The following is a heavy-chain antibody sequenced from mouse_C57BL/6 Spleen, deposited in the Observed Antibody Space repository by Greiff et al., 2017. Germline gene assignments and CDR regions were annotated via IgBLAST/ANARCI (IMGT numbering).Heavy chain of an antibody. D-gene: IGHD1-1*01. CDR3: ARDTTVVAHWYFDV. J-gene: IGHJ1*03. V-gene: IGHV1-55*01. CDR1: GYTFTSYW. Sequence: VQLQQSGAELVKPGASVKMSCKASGYTFTSYWITWVKQRPGQGLEWIGDIYPGSGSTNYNEKFKSKATLTVDTSSSTAYMQLSSLTSEDSAVYYCARDTTVVAHWYFDVWGTGTTVTVSS. CDR2: IYPGSGST.